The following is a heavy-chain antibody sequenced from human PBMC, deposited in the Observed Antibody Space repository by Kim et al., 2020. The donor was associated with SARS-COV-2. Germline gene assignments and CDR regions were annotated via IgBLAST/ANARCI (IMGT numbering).Heavy chain of an antibody. Sequence: SETLSLTCTVSGASISSYYWSWIRQPPGKGLEWIGYIYYSGSTNYNPSLKSRVTISVDTSKNQFSLKLSSVTAADTAVYYCARSHSSSWYWFDPWGQGTL. CDR3: ARSHSSSWYWFDP. V-gene: IGHV4-59*08. CDR2: IYYSGST. CDR1: GASISSYY. D-gene: IGHD6-13*01. J-gene: IGHJ5*02.